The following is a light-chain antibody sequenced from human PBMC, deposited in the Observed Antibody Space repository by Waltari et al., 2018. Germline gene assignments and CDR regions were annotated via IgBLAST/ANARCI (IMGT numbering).Light chain of an antibody. Sequence: QSALTQPPSASGSPGQSVTISCTGTSSDVGVYNYVSWYQQHPGKAPKLMIYEVTKSPSGVPDRFSGSKSGNTASLTVSGLQAEDEADYYCTSYAGSNNWVFGGGTKVTVL. CDR1: SSDVGVYNY. CDR2: EVT. J-gene: IGLJ3*02. CDR3: TSYAGSNNWV. V-gene: IGLV2-8*01.